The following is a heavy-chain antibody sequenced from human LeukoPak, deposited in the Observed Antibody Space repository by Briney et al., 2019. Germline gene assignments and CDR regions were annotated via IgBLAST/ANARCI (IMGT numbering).Heavy chain of an antibody. D-gene: IGHD5-18*01. V-gene: IGHV3-23*01. CDR2: ISGSGGST. CDR1: GFTFSNYA. CDR3: ARLRGYSYGYGDY. J-gene: IGHJ4*02. Sequence: PGGSLRLSCAASGFTFSNYAMSWVRQAPGKGLEWVSAISGSGGSTYYADSVKGRFTISRDNAKNSLYLQMVSLRAEDTAVYYCARLRGYSYGYGDYWGQGTLVNVSS.